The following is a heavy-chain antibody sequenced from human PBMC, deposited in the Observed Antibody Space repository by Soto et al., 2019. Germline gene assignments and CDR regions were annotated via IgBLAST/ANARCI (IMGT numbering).Heavy chain of an antibody. Sequence: SVKVSCKASGFTFTSSAVQWVRQARGQRLEWKGWIVVGSGNTNYAQKFQERVTITSDMSTSTAYMELSSLRSEDTSLYYCVAESTPHSMLILPGMDVWGQGTTVTVSS. CDR1: GFTFTSSA. J-gene: IGHJ6*02. D-gene: IGHD2-15*01. V-gene: IGHV1-58*01. CDR3: VAESTPHSMLILPGMDV. CDR2: IVVGSGNT.